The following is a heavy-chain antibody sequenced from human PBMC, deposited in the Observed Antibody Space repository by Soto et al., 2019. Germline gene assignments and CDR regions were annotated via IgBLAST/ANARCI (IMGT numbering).Heavy chain of an antibody. J-gene: IGHJ3*02. D-gene: IGHD5-18*01. V-gene: IGHV1-3*01. CDR1: GYTFTSYA. CDR2: INAGNGNT. Sequence: ASVKVSCKASGYTFTSYAMHWVRQAPGQRLEWMGWINAGNGNTNYAQKLQGRVTMTTDTSTSTAYMELRSLRSDDTAVYYCARGMWIQLCSDAFETWGQETMVPV. CDR3: ARGMWIQLCSDAFET.